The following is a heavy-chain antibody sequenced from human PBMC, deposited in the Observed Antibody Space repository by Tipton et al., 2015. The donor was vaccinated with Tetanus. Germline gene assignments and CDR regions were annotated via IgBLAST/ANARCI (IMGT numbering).Heavy chain of an antibody. CDR1: GFSFSNYA. V-gene: IGHV3-23*01. Sequence: GSLRLSCAASGFSFSNYALSWVRQAPGKGLEWVSSISGGGGNIFYADSVKGRFTIFRDNSKDTLDLQMNSLRAEDTALYYCAKSPLAVAGTHFDSWGQGTLVTVS. J-gene: IGHJ4*02. CDR3: AKSPLAVAGTHFDS. CDR2: ISGGGGNI. D-gene: IGHD6-19*01.